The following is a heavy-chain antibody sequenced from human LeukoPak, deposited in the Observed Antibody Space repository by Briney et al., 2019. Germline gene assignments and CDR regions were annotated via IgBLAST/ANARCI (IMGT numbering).Heavy chain of an antibody. Sequence: SETLSLTCAFYGGSFSGYYWSWIRQPPGKGLEWIGEINHSGSTNYNPSLKSRVTISVDTSKNQFSLKLSSVTAADTAVYYCARGRGFGGNPRLDYWGQGTLVTVSS. CDR1: GGSFSGYY. D-gene: IGHD4-23*01. J-gene: IGHJ4*02. CDR2: INHSGST. CDR3: ARGRGFGGNPRLDY. V-gene: IGHV4-34*01.